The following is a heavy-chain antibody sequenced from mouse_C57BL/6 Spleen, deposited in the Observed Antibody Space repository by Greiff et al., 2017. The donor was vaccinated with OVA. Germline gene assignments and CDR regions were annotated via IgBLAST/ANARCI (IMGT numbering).Heavy chain of an antibody. D-gene: IGHD2-1*01. Sequence: QVQLQQSGAELVRPGASVTLSCKASGYTFTDYEMHWVKQTPVHGLEWIGAIDPETGGTAYNQKFKGKAILTADKSSSTAYMELRSLTSEDSAVYYWTRSSGGNYENYAMDYWGQGTSVTVSS. J-gene: IGHJ4*01. CDR2: IDPETGGT. V-gene: IGHV1-15*01. CDR3: TRSSGGNYENYAMDY. CDR1: GYTFTDYE.